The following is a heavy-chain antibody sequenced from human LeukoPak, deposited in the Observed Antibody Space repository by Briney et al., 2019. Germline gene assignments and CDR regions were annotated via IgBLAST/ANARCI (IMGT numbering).Heavy chain of an antibody. V-gene: IGHV3-7*01. CDR1: GFTFSNYW. Sequence: GGSLRLSCAASGFTFSNYWMSWVRQAPGKGLEWVANIKQDGSEKYYVDSVRGRFTISRDNAKNSLYLQMNSLRAEDTAVYYCAREDFWSGYFDYWGQGTLATVSS. CDR2: IKQDGSEK. D-gene: IGHD3-3*01. J-gene: IGHJ4*02. CDR3: AREDFWSGYFDY.